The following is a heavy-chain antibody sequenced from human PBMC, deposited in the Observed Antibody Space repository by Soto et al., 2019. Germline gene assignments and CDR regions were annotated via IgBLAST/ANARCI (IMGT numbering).Heavy chain of an antibody. V-gene: IGHV1-24*01. J-gene: IGHJ4*02. Sequence: ASVKVSCKVSGTSLSGLPMHWVRQAPGKGLEWMGSLDYEEGERSFAHRFQGRLTVTEDTSTDTAYMELSSLMSEDTAVYYCTRASTVAGGSSKSLPNNYWGQGTLVTVSS. CDR2: LDYEEGER. CDR3: TRASTVAGGSSKSLPNNY. CDR1: GTSLSGLP. D-gene: IGHD6-19*01.